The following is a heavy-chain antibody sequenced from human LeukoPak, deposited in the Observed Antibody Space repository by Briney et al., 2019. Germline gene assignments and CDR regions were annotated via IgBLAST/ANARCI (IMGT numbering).Heavy chain of an antibody. CDR2: IYYSGST. J-gene: IGHJ5*02. D-gene: IGHD2-21*01. CDR1: GFTFSSSA. V-gene: IGHV4-31*02. CDR3: ARAGGGDPHNWFDP. Sequence: LRLSCAASGFTFSSSAMSWIRQHPGKGLEWIGYIYYSGSTYYNPSLKSRVTISVDTSKNQFSLKLSSVTAADTAVYYCARAGGGDPHNWFDPWGQGTLVTVSS.